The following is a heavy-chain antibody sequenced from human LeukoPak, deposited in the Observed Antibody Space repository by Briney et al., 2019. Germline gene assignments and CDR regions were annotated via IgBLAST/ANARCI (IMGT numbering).Heavy chain of an antibody. CDR1: GFSLSGYW. D-gene: IGHD3-9*01. Sequence: GGSLRLSCAAYGFSLSGYWMSWVRQAPGKGLEWVSAISGSGGSTYYADSVKGRSTISRDNSKNTLYLQMNSLRAEDTAVYYCAKASRGGLRYFDWLSDYWGQGTLVTVSS. CDR3: AKASRGGLRYFDWLSDY. J-gene: IGHJ4*02. CDR2: ISGSGGST. V-gene: IGHV3-23*01.